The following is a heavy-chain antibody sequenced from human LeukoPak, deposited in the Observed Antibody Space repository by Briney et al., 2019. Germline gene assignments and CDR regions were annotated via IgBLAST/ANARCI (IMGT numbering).Heavy chain of an antibody. J-gene: IGHJ4*02. CDR1: GGTFSSYA. CDR2: IIPIFGTA. Sequence: GASVKVSCKASGGTFSSYAISWVRQAPGQGLEWMGGIIPIFGTANYAQKFQGRVTITTDESTSTAYMELSSLRSEDTAVYYCARDHQLYFGKTYFDYWGQGTLVTVSS. CDR3: ARDHQLYFGKTYFDY. D-gene: IGHD2-2*01. V-gene: IGHV1-69*05.